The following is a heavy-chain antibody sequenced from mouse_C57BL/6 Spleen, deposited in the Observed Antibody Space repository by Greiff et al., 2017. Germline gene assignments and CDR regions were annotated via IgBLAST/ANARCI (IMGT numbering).Heavy chain of an antibody. J-gene: IGHJ3*01. CDR3: GRERNDGYYDWFAY. D-gene: IGHD2-3*01. CDR2: ISYDGSN. V-gene: IGHV3-6*01. CDR1: GYSITSGYY. Sequence: DVQLQESGPGLVKPSQSLSLTCSVTGYSITSGYYWNWIRQFPGNKLEWMGYISYDGSNNYNPSLKNRISLTRDTSKNQFFLKLNSVTTEDTATYYCGRERNDGYYDWFAYWGQGTLVTVSA.